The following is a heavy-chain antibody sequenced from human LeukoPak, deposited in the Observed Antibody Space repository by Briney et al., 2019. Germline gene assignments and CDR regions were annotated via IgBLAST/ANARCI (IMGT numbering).Heavy chain of an antibody. J-gene: IGHJ4*02. CDR3: ANEIRPNDY. V-gene: IGHV3-23*01. CDR1: GFSFSSYA. Sequence: GGSLRLSCAASGFSFSSYAMIWVRQAPGKGLEWVSAISISGTKTYYADSVKGRFTISRDNSKNTLYLQMYSLRAEDTAVYYCANEIRPNDYWGQGTLVTVSS. CDR2: ISISGTKT. D-gene: IGHD4-17*01.